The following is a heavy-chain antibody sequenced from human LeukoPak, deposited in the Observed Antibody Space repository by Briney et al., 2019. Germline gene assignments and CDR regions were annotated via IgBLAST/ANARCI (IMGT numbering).Heavy chain of an antibody. CDR3: ARDRGSYFSDAFDI. CDR2: INPNSGGT. D-gene: IGHD1-26*01. CDR1: GYTFTGYY. J-gene: IGHJ3*02. Sequence: ASVKVSCKASGYTFTGYYMHWVRQAPGQGLEWMGWINPNSGGTNYAQKFQGRVTMTRDTSISTAYMELSRLRSDDTAVYYCARDRGSYFSDAFDIWGQGTMVTVSS. V-gene: IGHV1-2*02.